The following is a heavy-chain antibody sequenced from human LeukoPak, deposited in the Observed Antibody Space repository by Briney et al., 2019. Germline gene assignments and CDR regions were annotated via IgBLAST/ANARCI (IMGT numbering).Heavy chain of an antibody. J-gene: IGHJ3*02. CDR3: AKDESSSYSSSWYEADAFDI. V-gene: IGHV3-23*01. D-gene: IGHD6-13*01. CDR1: GFTFSSYA. Sequence: GGSLRLSCAASGFTFSSYAMSWVRQAPGKGLEWVSAISGSGGSTYYADSVKGRFTISRDNSKNTLYLQMNSLRAEDTAVYYCAKDESSSYSSSWYEADAFDIWGQGTMVTVSS. CDR2: ISGSGGST.